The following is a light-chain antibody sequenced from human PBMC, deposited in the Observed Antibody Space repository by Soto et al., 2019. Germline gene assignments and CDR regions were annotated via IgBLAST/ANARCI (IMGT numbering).Light chain of an antibody. V-gene: IGKV3-20*01. CDR1: QSVSSNY. J-gene: IGKJ4*01. CDR3: QQYFTSPLT. Sequence: EVVLTQSPGTLSLSPGESATLCCRASQSVSSNYLAWYQQKPGQAPRLLIYGVSTRATGIPDRFSGSGSGTDFSLTISRLEPEDFALYYCQQYFTSPLTFGGGTKVELK. CDR2: GVS.